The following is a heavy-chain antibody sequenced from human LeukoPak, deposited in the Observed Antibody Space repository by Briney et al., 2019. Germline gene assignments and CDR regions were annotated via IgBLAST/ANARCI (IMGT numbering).Heavy chain of an antibody. CDR2: IYFSGST. J-gene: IGHJ6*03. D-gene: IGHD5-24*01. CDR3: AGGYKYAYYNYYYMDV. CDR1: GGSISSYY. Sequence: SETLSLTCTVSGGSISSYYWSWIRQPPGKGLEWIGYIYFSGSTNYNPSLKSRVTISVDTSKNQFSLKMSSVTAADTAVYYCAGGYKYAYYNYYYMDVWGKGTTVTVSS. V-gene: IGHV4-59*01.